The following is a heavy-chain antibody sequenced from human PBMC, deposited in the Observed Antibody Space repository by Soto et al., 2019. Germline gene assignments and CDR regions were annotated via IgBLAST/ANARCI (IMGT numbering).Heavy chain of an antibody. CDR1: GYTFTGYY. V-gene: IGHV1-69*13. D-gene: IGHD1-26*01. CDR2: INPIFGTA. CDR3: ASQARGANSLDY. Sequence: SVKVSCKASGYTFTGYYMHWVRQAPGQGLEWMGWINPIFGTANYAQKFQGRVTITADESTSTAYMELSSLRSEDTAVYYCASQARGANSLDYWGQGTLVTVSS. J-gene: IGHJ4*02.